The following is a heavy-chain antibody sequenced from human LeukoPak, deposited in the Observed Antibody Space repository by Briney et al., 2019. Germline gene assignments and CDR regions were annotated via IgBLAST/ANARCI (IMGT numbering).Heavy chain of an antibody. V-gene: IGHV4-59*08. D-gene: IGHD5-24*01. CDR2: IYDSGST. J-gene: IGHJ4*02. CDR1: GGSIRSYY. CDR3: ARHGGGYSFDY. Sequence: SETLSLTCTVSGGSIRSYYWSWIRQPPGRGLEWIGYIYDSGSTNYNPSLRSRVTISVDTSKNQFSLKLSSVTAADTAAYYCARHGGGYSFDYWGQGTLITVSS.